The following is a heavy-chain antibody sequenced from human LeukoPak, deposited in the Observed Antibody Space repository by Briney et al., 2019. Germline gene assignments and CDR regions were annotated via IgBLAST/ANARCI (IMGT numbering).Heavy chain of an antibody. Sequence: GGSLRLSCAASGFTFSTYAMHWVRQAPGKGLEWVALIPYDGSNKYYADSVKGRFTVSRDNSKNTLYLQMNSLRAEDTAVYYCVRGAYSSSWLNFDYWGQGTLVTVSS. CDR3: VRGAYSSSWLNFDY. J-gene: IGHJ4*02. CDR2: IPYDGSNK. D-gene: IGHD6-13*01. CDR1: GFTFSTYA. V-gene: IGHV3-30*04.